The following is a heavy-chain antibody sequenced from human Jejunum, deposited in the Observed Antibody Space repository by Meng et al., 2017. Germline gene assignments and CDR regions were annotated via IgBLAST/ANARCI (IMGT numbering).Heavy chain of an antibody. V-gene: IGHV4-31*03. J-gene: IGHJ4*02. CDR3: ARGDTGYSGYVFGY. Sequence: VRPPASGPGPAKPSQTLSLTCSGSGGSITTGGYYWSWIRQHPGKGLEWIGHIYYSGSTHYNPSLKSRVTISIDTSQNQFSLKLSSVTAADTAVYYCARGDTGYSGYVFGYWGQGTLVTVSS. D-gene: IGHD5-12*01. CDR1: GGSITTGGYY. CDR2: IYYSGST.